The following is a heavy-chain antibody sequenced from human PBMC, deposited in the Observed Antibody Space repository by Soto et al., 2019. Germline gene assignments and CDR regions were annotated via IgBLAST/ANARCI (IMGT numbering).Heavy chain of an antibody. D-gene: IGHD4-17*01. CDR2: IYYSGST. CDR3: ARRYGALFDY. Sequence: SETLSLTCTVSGGSISNTPYYWGWIRQPPGKGLEWIGSIYYSGSTHYNTYLKSRITISVDTSKNQFSLKLNFMTAADTAVYYCARRYGALFDYWGQGTLVTVSS. CDR1: GGSISNTPYY. J-gene: IGHJ4*02. V-gene: IGHV4-39*01.